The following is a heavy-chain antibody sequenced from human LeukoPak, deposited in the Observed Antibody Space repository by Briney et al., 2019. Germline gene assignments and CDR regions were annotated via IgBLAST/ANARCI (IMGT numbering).Heavy chain of an antibody. CDR2: IYYTGST. J-gene: IGHJ4*02. V-gene: IGHV4-39*01. D-gene: IGHD3-3*01. CDR1: GGSVSSSRYY. CDR3: ASVGGITIFGVVIKDGEDY. Sequence: SETLSLTCPVSGGSVSSSRYYWGWIRQPPGKGLEWIGSIYYTGSTYYKPSLKSRVTISVDASKNQISLKLSSVTAADTAVYYCASVGGITIFGVVIKDGEDYWGQGTLVTVSS.